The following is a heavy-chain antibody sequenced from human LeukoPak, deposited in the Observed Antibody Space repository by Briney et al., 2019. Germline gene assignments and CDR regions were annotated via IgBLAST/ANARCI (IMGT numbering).Heavy chain of an antibody. CDR2: IHYSGST. V-gene: IGHV4-59*08. Sequence: SETLSLTCTVSGGFISSYYWSWIRQPPGKGLEWIGYIHYSGSTNYNPSLKSRVTISLDTSKNQFSLKLNSVTAADTAVYYCARYIAAAQNYYFDYWGQGTLVTVSS. J-gene: IGHJ4*02. CDR3: ARYIAAAQNYYFDY. CDR1: GGFISSYY. D-gene: IGHD6-13*01.